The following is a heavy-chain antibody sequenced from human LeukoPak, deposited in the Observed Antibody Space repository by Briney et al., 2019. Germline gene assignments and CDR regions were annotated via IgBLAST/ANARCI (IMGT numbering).Heavy chain of an antibody. CDR3: ARDYQITMVRGAVYYGMDV. J-gene: IGHJ6*02. Sequence: GGSLRLSCAASGFTFSSYWMSWVRQAPGKGLEWVANIKQDGSEKYYVDSVKGRFTISRDNAKNSLYLQMNSLRAEDTAVYYCARDYQITMVRGAVYYGMDVWGQGTTVTVSS. D-gene: IGHD3-10*01. V-gene: IGHV3-7*01. CDR2: IKQDGSEK. CDR1: GFTFSSYW.